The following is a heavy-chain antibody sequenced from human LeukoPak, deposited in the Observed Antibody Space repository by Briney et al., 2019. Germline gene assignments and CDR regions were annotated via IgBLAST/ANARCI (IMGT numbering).Heavy chain of an antibody. CDR1: GGSISSGGYY. CDR3: ARSTPGVLRFLEWPTHFDY. D-gene: IGHD3-3*01. V-gene: IGHV4-30-2*01. Sequence: SQTLSLTCTVSGGSISSGGYYWSWIRQPPGKGLEWIGYIYHSGSTYYNPSLKSRVTISVDRSKNQFSLKLSSVTAADTAVYYCARSTPGVLRFLEWPTHFDYWGQGTLVIVSS. J-gene: IGHJ4*02. CDR2: IYHSGST.